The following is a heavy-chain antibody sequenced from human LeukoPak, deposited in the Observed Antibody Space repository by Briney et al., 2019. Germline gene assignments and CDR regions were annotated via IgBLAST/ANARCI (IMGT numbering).Heavy chain of an antibody. D-gene: IGHD6-13*01. J-gene: IGHJ3*02. CDR2: INHSAST. CDR3: ARRLEGSRWWNDAFDI. Sequence: PSETLSLTCAVYGGSFSGYYWSWIRQPPGKGLEWIGEINHSASTNYNPSVRSRVTIYEDTSKNQFSMKLSSVTAADTAMYYCARRLEGSRWWNDAFDIWGQGTLVTVSS. V-gene: IGHV4-34*01. CDR1: GGSFSGYY.